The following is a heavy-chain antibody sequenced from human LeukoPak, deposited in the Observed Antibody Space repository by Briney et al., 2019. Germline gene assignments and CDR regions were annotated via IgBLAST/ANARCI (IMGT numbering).Heavy chain of an antibody. CDR3: ASGGSGAFDI. CDR1: GCSISSGYY. V-gene: IGHV4-38-2*01. CDR2: IYHSGST. D-gene: IGHD3-10*01. J-gene: IGHJ3*02. Sequence: SETLSLTCAVSGCSISSGYYWGWIRQPPGKGLEWIGSIYHSGSTYYNPSLKSRVTISVDTSKNQFSLKLSSVTAADTAVYYCASGGSGAFDIWGQGTMVTVSS.